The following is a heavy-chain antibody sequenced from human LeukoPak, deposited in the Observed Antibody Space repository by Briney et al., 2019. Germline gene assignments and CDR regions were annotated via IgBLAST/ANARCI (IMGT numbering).Heavy chain of an antibody. CDR1: GFTFSNYL. D-gene: IGHD3-22*01. Sequence: GGSLRLSCAASGFTFSNYLMHWVRQVPGKGLEWVAAIWFDGIRKYYADSVKGRLTISRDNSKNTLYLQMNSLRAEDTAVYYCARDLEDSSPFGAFDMWGQGTMVTVSS. CDR3: ARDLEDSSPFGAFDM. J-gene: IGHJ3*02. CDR2: IWFDGIRK. V-gene: IGHV3-33*08.